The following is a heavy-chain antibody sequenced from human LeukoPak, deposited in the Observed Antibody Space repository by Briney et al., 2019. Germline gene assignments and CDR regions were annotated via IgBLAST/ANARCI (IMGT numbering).Heavy chain of an antibody. D-gene: IGHD3-10*01. CDR2: ISSDGTNK. CDR3: AKVHFGYNGFGELLSDY. V-gene: IGHV3-30*04. Sequence: PGGSLRLSCAASGFTFSNYAMHWVRQAPGKGLECVAVISSDGTNKHCADSVRGRFTISRDNAKNTLYLQMNSLRAEDTAVYYCAKVHFGYNGFGELLSDYWGQGTLVTVSS. CDR1: GFTFSNYA. J-gene: IGHJ4*02.